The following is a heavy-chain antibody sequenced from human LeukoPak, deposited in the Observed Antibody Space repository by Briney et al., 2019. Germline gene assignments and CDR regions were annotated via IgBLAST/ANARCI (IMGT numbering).Heavy chain of an antibody. CDR3: ASAAGIAVAGTSLYFDY. J-gene: IGHJ4*02. V-gene: IGHV4-39*07. D-gene: IGHD6-19*01. CDR2: IYYSGST. CDR1: GGSISSSSYY. Sequence: EPSETLSLTCTVSGGSISSSSYYWGWIRQPPGKGLEWIGSIYYSGSTYYNPSLKSRVTISVDTSKNQFSLKLSSVTAADTAVYYCASAAGIAVAGTSLYFDYWGQGTLVTVSS.